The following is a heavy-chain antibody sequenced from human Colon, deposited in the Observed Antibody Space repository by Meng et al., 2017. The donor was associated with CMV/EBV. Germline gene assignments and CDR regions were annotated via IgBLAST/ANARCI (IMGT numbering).Heavy chain of an antibody. CDR3: TANRGAHYYYYAMDV. J-gene: IGHJ6*02. V-gene: IGHV3-20*04. Sequence: SWAGSGFTFDDYGMNWVRQAPGKGLEWVAGIDWSGRSTVYADSVKGRFTISRDNTKNSLYLQLDSLRAEDTALYYCTANRGAHYYYYAMDVWGQGTTVTVSS. D-gene: IGHD1-14*01. CDR1: GFTFDDYG. CDR2: IDWSGRST.